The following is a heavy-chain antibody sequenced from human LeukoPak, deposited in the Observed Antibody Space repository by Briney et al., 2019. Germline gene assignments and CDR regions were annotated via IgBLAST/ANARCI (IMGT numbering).Heavy chain of an antibody. D-gene: IGHD6-19*01. J-gene: IGHJ4*02. V-gene: IGHV3-20*04. CDR1: GFTFDDYG. Sequence: GGSLRLSCAASGFTFDDYGLSWVRQAPGKGLEWVSTINWNGGSTGYADSVKGRFTISRDNAKNSLYLQMNSLRAEDTAVYYCASYSSGWCGYWGQGTLVTVSS. CDR3: ASYSSGWCGY. CDR2: INWNGGST.